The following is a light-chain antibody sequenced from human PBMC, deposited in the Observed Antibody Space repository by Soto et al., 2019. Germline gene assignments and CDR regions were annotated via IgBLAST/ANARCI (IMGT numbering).Light chain of an antibody. Sequence: QSALTQPVSVSASPGQSITISCTGTSSDVGGYKFVSWYQHHPGKAPKLMIYEVNNRPSGVSNRFSGSKSGNTASLTISGLQPEDEADYYCLSYTSANTRVFGGGTKLTVL. CDR1: SSDVGGYKF. J-gene: IGLJ3*02. V-gene: IGLV2-14*01. CDR3: LSYTSANTRV. CDR2: EVN.